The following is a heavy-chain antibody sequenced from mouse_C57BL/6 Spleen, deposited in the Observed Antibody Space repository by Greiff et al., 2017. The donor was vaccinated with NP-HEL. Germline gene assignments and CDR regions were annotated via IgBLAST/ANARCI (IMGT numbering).Heavy chain of an antibody. V-gene: IGHV5-9*01. D-gene: IGHD4-1*01. Sequence: EVKLQESGGGLVKPGGSLKLSCAASGFTFSSYTMSWVRQTPEKRLEWVATISGGGGNTYYPDSVKGRFTISRDNAKNTLYLQMSSLRSEDTALYYCARRTGPDYWGQGTTLTVSS. CDR3: ARRTGPDY. CDR2: ISGGGGNT. J-gene: IGHJ2*01. CDR1: GFTFSSYT.